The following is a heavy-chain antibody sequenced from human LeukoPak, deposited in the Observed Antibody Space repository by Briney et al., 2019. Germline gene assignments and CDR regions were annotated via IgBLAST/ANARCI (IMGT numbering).Heavy chain of an antibody. D-gene: IGHD6-13*01. Sequence: SETLSLTCTVSGGSISSHYWSWIRQPPGKGLEWIGYIYYSGSTNYNPSLKSRVTISVDTSKNQFSLKLSSVTAADTAVYYCARAEGSIAAAVDYWGQGTLVTVSS. CDR2: IYYSGST. CDR1: GGSISSHY. J-gene: IGHJ4*02. CDR3: ARAEGSIAAAVDY. V-gene: IGHV4-59*11.